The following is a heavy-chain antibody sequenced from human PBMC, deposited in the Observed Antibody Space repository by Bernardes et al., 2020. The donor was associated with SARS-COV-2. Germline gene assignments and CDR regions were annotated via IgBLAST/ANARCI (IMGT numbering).Heavy chain of an antibody. J-gene: IGHJ6*02. CDR2: ISAYNGNT. D-gene: IGHD2-15*01. V-gene: IGHV1-18*04. CDR3: ARGVVVAATLFYYGMDV. CDR1: GYTFTNYG. Sequence: ASVKVSCKASGYTFTNYGISWVRQAPGQGLEWMGWISAYNGNTNYAQKLQGRVTMTTDTSTSTAYMELRSLRSDDTAVYYCARGVVVAATLFYYGMDVWGQGTTVTVSS.